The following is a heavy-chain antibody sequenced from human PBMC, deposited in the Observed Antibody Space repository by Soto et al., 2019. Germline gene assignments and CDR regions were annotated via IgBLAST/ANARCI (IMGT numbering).Heavy chain of an antibody. CDR3: ASAGYSWPVAPLF. D-gene: IGHD5-18*01. CDR1: GAPITTNSW. J-gene: IGHJ4*02. Sequence: PSETLSLTCTVSGAPITTNSWWSWVRQPPGKGLEWIGEIYHSGSTHYNPSLKSRLTFSVDKSKNQLSLSLTSVTAADTAMYYCASAGYSWPVAPLFWGQGIPVTVSS. CDR2: IYHSGST. V-gene: IGHV4-4*02.